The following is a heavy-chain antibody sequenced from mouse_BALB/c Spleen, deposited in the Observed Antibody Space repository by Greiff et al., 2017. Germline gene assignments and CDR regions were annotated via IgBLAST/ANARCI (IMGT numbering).Heavy chain of an antibody. J-gene: IGHJ4*01. CDR3: ASIYYDYDFYAMDY. CDR2: IWGGGST. D-gene: IGHD2-4*01. Sequence: QVQLQQSGPGLVQPSQSLSITCTVSGFSLTSYGVHWVRQPPGKGLEWLGMIWGGGSTDYNSALKSRLSISKDNSKSQVFLKMNSLQTDDTAMYYCASIYYDYDFYAMDYWGQGTSVTVSS. V-gene: IGHV2-4*02. CDR1: GFSLTSYG.